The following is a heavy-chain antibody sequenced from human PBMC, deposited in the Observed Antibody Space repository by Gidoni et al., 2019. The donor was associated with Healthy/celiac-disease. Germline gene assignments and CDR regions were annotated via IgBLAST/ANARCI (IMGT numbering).Heavy chain of an antibody. V-gene: IGHV3-9*01. CDR2: ISWNSGSI. Sequence: EVQLVESGGGWVQPGRSLRLSCAASGFTFDDYAMRWARQAPGKGLEWVSGISWNSGSIGYADSVKGRFTISRDNAKNSLYLQMNSLRAEDTALYYCATAFDYWGQGTLVTVSS. CDR1: GFTFDDYA. CDR3: ATAFDY. J-gene: IGHJ4*02.